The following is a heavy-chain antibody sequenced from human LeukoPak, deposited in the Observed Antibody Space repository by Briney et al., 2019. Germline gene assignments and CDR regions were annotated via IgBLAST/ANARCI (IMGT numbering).Heavy chain of an antibody. V-gene: IGHV3-33*01. CDR2: IWYDGSNK. CDR1: GFTFCSYG. Sequence: GGSLRLSCAASGFTFCSYGMHWVRQAPGKGLEWVAVIWYDGSNKYYADSVKGRFTISRDNSKNTLYLQMNSLRAEDTAVYYCARASYYYDSSGYYPDYWGQGTLVTVSS. CDR3: ARASYYYDSSGYYPDY. D-gene: IGHD3-22*01. J-gene: IGHJ4*02.